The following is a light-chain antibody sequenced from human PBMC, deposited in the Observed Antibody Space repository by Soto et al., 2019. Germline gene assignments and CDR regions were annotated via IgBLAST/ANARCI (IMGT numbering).Light chain of an antibody. J-gene: IGKJ4*01. Sequence: DIQMTQSPSSVSAFVGDRVTITCRASQGITSWLAWYQQKPGKAPELLVYAASSLQSGVPSRFSGSGSGTDFTSALGSLQQEDAGTYYCQQAASVPLIFGGGTKVEIK. CDR1: QGITSW. CDR3: QQAASVPLI. V-gene: IGKV1-12*01. CDR2: AAS.